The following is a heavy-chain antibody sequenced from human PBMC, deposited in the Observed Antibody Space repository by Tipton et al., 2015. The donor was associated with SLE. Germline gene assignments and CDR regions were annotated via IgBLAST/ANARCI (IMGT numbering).Heavy chain of an antibody. CDR1: GFTFSSYA. CDR2: IYSGGSST. J-gene: IGHJ1*01. D-gene: IGHD6-19*01. CDR3: AKSRVSGSGWAGYFQH. Sequence: LSLTCAASGFTFSSYAMSWVRQAPGKGLEWVSVIYSGGSSTYYADSVKGRFTISRDNSKNTLYLQMNSLRAEDTAVYYCAKSRVSGSGWAGYFQHWGQGTLVTVSS. V-gene: IGHV3-23*03.